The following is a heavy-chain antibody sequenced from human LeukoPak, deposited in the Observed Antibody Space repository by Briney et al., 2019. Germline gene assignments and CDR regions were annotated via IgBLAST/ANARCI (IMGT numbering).Heavy chain of an antibody. CDR3: ARLDITFGGGIVNAGSNY. Sequence: ASVKVSCKASGYTFTSYDINWVRQATGQGPEWMGWMNPNSGNTGYAQKFQGRVTMTRNTSISTAYMELSSLRSEDTAVYYCARLDITFGGGIVNAGSNYWGQGTLVTVSS. J-gene: IGHJ4*02. CDR2: MNPNSGNT. D-gene: IGHD3-16*02. V-gene: IGHV1-8*01. CDR1: GYTFTSYD.